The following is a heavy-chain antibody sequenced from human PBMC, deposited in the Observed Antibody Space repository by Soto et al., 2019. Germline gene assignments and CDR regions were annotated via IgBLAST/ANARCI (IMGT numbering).Heavy chain of an antibody. D-gene: IGHD6-13*01. CDR1: GGTFSSYA. CDR3: ARRMYSSPLRDMDV. J-gene: IGHJ6*02. CDR2: IIPIFGTA. Sequence: GASVKVSCKASGGTFSSYAISWVRQAPGQGLEWMGGIIPIFGTANYAQKFQGRVTITADESTSTAYMELSSLRSEDTAVYYCARRMYSSPLRDMDVWGQGTTVTVSS. V-gene: IGHV1-69*13.